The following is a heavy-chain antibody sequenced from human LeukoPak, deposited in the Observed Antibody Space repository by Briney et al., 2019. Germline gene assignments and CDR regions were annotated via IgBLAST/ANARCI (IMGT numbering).Heavy chain of an antibody. D-gene: IGHD6-13*01. CDR1: GFTFDDYA. V-gene: IGHV3-9*01. CDR2: ISWNSGSI. J-gene: IGHJ5*02. CDR3: AKDIGAAGTLGWFDP. Sequence: PGGSLRLSCAPSGFTFDDYAMHWVRQAPGKGLEWVSGISWNSGSIGYADSVKGRFTISRDNAKNSLYLQMNSLRAEDRALYYCAKDIGAAGTLGWFDPWGQGTLVTVSS.